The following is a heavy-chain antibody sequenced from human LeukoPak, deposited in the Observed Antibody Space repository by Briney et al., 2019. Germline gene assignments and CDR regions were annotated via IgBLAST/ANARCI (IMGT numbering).Heavy chain of an antibody. CDR1: GASVSGSNYY. V-gene: IGHV4-39*07. CDR3: ARGEIPWFGELLGFDP. J-gene: IGHJ5*02. D-gene: IGHD3-10*01. Sequence: SETLSLTCAVSGASVSGSNYYWGWIRQPPGKGLEWIGNIYSSGSTYYNASLQSRVTISVDTSKNQFSLKLSSVTAADTAVYYCARGEIPWFGELLGFDPWGQGTLVTVSS. CDR2: IYSSGST.